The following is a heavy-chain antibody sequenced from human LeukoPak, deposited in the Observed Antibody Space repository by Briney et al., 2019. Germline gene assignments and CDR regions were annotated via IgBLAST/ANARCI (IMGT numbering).Heavy chain of an antibody. J-gene: IGHJ6*03. CDR2: INRDGSST. CDR3: AKEATLPGYYMDV. CDR1: GIIFSNYW. Sequence: GGSLRLSCAASGIIFSNYWMHWVRQAPGKGLVWVSRINRDGSSTSYADSVKGRFTISRDNSKNSLYLQMNSLRAEDTALYYCAKEATLPGYYMDVWGKGTTVTVSS. V-gene: IGHV3-74*01.